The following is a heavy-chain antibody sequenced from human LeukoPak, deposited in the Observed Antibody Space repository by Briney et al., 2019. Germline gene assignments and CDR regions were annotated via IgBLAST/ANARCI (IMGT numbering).Heavy chain of an antibody. V-gene: IGHV3-21*01. J-gene: IGHJ6*02. CDR3: ARDREKEYGMDV. Sequence: PGGSLRLSCAASGFTFSSYSMNWVRQAPGKGLEWVSSISSSSSYIYYADSVKGRFTISRDNAKNSLYLQMNSLRAEDTAVYYCARDREKEYGMDVWGQGTTVTVSS. CDR2: ISSSSSYI. CDR1: GFTFSSYS. D-gene: IGHD1-26*01.